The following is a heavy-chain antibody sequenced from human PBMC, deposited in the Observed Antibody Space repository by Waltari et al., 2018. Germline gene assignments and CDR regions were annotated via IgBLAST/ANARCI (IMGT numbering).Heavy chain of an antibody. Sequence: QVQLQESGPGLVKPSETLSLTCAVSGYSISSGYYWGWIRQPPGKGLEWIGSIYHSGSTYNNPSLKSRVTISVDTSKNQFSLKLSSVTAADTAVYYCARLEAVAGNDYWGQGTLVTVSS. CDR1: GYSISSGYY. J-gene: IGHJ4*02. D-gene: IGHD6-19*01. V-gene: IGHV4-38-2*01. CDR3: ARLEAVAGNDY. CDR2: IYHSGST.